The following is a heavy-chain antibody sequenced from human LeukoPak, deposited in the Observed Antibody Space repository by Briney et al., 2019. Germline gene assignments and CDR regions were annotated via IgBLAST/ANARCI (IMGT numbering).Heavy chain of an antibody. D-gene: IGHD6-13*01. CDR3: ARDFDGAAATSGYYYGMDV. CDR1: GFTVSSNY. CDR2: IYSGGST. V-gene: IGHV3-66*01. J-gene: IGHJ6*02. Sequence: GGSLRLSCAASGFTVSSNYMSWVRQAPGKGLERVSVIYSGGSTYYADSGKGRFTISRDNAKNSLYLQMNSLSAEDTAMYYCARDFDGAAATSGYYYGMDVWGQGTTVTVSS.